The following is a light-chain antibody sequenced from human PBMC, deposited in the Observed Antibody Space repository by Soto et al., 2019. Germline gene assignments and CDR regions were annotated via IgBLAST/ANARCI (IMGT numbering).Light chain of an antibody. CDR3: QPR. CDR1: QSVSSSY. Sequence: EIVLTQSPGTLSLSPGERATLSCRASQSVSSSYLAWYQQKPGQAPRLLIYGASSRATGIPDRFSGSGSGTDFTLTISRLEPEDFAVYYCQPRFGQGTKV. J-gene: IGKJ1*01. V-gene: IGKV3-20*01. CDR2: GAS.